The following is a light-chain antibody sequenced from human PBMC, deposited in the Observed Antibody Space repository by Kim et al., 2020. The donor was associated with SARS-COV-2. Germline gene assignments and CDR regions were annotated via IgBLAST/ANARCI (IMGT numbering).Light chain of an antibody. J-gene: IGKJ5*01. Sequence: EIVLTQSPATLSLSPGERATLSCRASQSVSSFLAWYQKKPGQAPRLLIYDASNRATGIPARFSGSGSGTDFTLTISSLEPEDFAIYYCQQRSHLITFGQGTRLEIK. CDR3: QQRSHLIT. CDR1: QSVSSF. CDR2: DAS. V-gene: IGKV3-11*01.